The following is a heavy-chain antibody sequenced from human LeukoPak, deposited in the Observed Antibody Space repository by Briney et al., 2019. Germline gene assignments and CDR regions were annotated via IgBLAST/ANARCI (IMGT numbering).Heavy chain of an antibody. CDR1: GFTFSNYA. V-gene: IGHV3-23*01. D-gene: IGHD1-26*01. Sequence: GGSLRLSCAASGFTFSNYAMSWVRQAPGEGLEWVSAISGSGGSTYYADSVKGRFTISRDNSKNTLYLQMNSLRVEDTAVYYCAKAHGALVGAEPGFDYWGQGTLVAVSS. J-gene: IGHJ4*02. CDR3: AKAHGALVGAEPGFDY. CDR2: ISGSGGST.